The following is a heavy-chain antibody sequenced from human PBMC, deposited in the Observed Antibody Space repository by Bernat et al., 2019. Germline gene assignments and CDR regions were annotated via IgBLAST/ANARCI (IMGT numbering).Heavy chain of an antibody. V-gene: IGHV7-4-1*02. CDR3: ARDHPGYIVVVPAAAYGEGNYYYGMDV. CDR1: GYTFTSYA. D-gene: IGHD2-2*01. Sequence: QVQLVQSGSELKKPGASVKVSCKASGYTFTSYAMNWVRQAPGQGLEWMGWINTNTGNPTYAQGFTGRFVFSLDTSVSTAYLQISSLKAEDTAVYYCARDHPGYIVVVPAAAYGEGNYYYGMDVWGQGTTVTVSS. J-gene: IGHJ6*02. CDR2: INTNTGNP.